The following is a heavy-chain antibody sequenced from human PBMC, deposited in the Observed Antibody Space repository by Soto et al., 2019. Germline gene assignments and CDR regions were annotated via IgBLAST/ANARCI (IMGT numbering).Heavy chain of an antibody. J-gene: IGHJ6*02. Sequence: QVQLVESGGGVVQPGRSLRLSCAASGFTFSSYGMHWVRQAPGKGLAWVAVISYDGSNKYYADSVKGRFTISRDNSKHTLYLQMNGLRAEDTAVYYCAKDYCSGGSYSFYYYGMDVWGPGTTVTVFS. CDR3: AKDYCSGGSYSFYYYGMDV. D-gene: IGHD2-15*01. CDR1: GFTFSSYG. V-gene: IGHV3-30*18. CDR2: ISYDGSNK.